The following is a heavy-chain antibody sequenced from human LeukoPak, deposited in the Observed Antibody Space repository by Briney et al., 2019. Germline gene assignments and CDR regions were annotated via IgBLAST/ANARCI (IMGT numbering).Heavy chain of an antibody. CDR1: EFTFTNYG. CDR3: AAHHSSGYWNHFDP. D-gene: IGHD3-22*01. CDR2: IRYDGNER. V-gene: IGHV3-30*02. J-gene: IGHJ5*02. Sequence: PGGSLRLSCAVSEFTFTNYGSQWVRQAPGKGLEWVAFIRYDGNERYYADSVKGRFTISRDNSKNTVYLQMNSLRLEDTAMYYCAAHHSSGYWNHFDPWGQGTLVTVSS.